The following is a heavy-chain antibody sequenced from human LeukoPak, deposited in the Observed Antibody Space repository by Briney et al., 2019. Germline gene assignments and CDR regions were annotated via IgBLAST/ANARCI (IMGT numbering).Heavy chain of an antibody. J-gene: IGHJ4*02. CDR3: TSRYHYDILTGYYEGGEDY. CDR1: GFTFSGSA. CDR2: IRSKANSYAT. D-gene: IGHD3-9*01. V-gene: IGHV3-73*01. Sequence: GGSLRLSCAASGFTFSGSAMHWVRQASGKGLEWVGRIRSKANSYATAYAASVKGRFTISRDDSKNTAYLQMNSLKTEDTAAYYCTSRYHYDILTGYYEGGEDYWGQGTLVTVSS.